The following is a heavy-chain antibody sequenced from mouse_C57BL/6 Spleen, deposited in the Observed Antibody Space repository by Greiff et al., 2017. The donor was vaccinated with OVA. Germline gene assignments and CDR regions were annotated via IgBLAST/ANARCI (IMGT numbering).Heavy chain of an antibody. D-gene: IGHD1-1*01. CDR2: IWSGGST. V-gene: IGHV2-2*01. Sequence: VMLVESGPGLVQPSQSLSITCTVSGFSLTSYGVHWVRQSPGKGLEWLGVIWSGGSTDYNAAFISRLSISKDNSKSQVFFKMNSLQADDTAIYYCARGYYGSSYEWYFDVWGTGTTVTVSS. J-gene: IGHJ1*03. CDR3: ARGYYGSSYEWYFDV. CDR1: GFSLTSYG.